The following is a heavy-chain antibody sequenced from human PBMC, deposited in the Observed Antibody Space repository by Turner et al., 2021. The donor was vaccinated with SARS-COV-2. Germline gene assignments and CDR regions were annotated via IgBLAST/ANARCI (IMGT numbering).Heavy chain of an antibody. Sequence: VQLVESGGGVVQPGRSLRLFCAASGFTFSSYGMHWVRQAPCKGLEWVAVIWYDGSNKYYADSVKGRFTISRDKSKNTLYLQMNSLRAEDTAVYYCARDHYYDSSGYTLDAFDIWSQGTMVTISS. D-gene: IGHD3-22*01. CDR1: GFTFSSYG. J-gene: IGHJ3*02. V-gene: IGHV3-33*01. CDR2: IWYDGSNK. CDR3: ARDHYYDSSGYTLDAFDI.